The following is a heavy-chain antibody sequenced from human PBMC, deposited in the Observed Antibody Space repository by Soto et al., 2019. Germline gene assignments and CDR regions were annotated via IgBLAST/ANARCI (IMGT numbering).Heavy chain of an antibody. CDR3: ARGYPVVGLDY. V-gene: IGHV1-2*02. J-gene: IGHJ4*02. CDR1: GYTLTGYY. D-gene: IGHD2-2*01. Sequence: ASVKVSCKASGYTLTGYYMYWVRQAPGQGLEWMGWMNPNSGATNYAVEFQGRVTMTRDTSISTASMELTNLRSDDTAVIFCARGYPVVGLDYWGQGTLVTV. CDR2: MNPNSGAT.